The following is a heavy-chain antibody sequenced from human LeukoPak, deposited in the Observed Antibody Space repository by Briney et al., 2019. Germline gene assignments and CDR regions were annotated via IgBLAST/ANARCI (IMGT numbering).Heavy chain of an antibody. V-gene: IGHV3-21*01. Sequence: GGSLRLSCAASGFTFSSYTMNWVRQAPGKGLEWVSSISSSSSYIYYADSVKGRFTISRDNAKNSLYLQMNSLRAEDTAVYYCARERTTIVSGTTIGAYWGQGTLVTVSS. D-gene: IGHD2/OR15-2a*01. CDR3: ARERTTIVSGTTIGAY. J-gene: IGHJ4*02. CDR2: ISSSSSYI. CDR1: GFTFSSYT.